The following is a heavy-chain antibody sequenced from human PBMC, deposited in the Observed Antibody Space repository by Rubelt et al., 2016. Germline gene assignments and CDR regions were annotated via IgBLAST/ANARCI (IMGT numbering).Heavy chain of an antibody. D-gene: IGHD1-26*01. Sequence: QLQLQESGPGLVKPSETLSLTCTVSGGSISSSSYYWGWISQPPGKGLEWIGSIYYSGSTYHNPSLKGRVTISVDTSKNQFSLKLSSVTAADTAVYYCARHGVGATLDYWGQGTLVTVSS. J-gene: IGHJ4*02. CDR1: GGSISSSSYY. CDR3: ARHGVGATLDY. CDR2: IYYSGST. V-gene: IGHV4-39*01.